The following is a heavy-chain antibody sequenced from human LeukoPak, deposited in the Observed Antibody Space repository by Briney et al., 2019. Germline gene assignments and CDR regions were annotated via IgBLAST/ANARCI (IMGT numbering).Heavy chain of an antibody. CDR3: AKDSIAEVY. V-gene: IGHV3-9*01. Sequence: GGSLRLSCAASGSTFDDYAMHWVRQAPGKGLEWVSGISWNSGSIGCADSVKGRFTISRDNAKNSLYLQMNSLRAEDTALYYCAKDSIAEVYWGQGTLVTVSS. CDR1: GSTFDDYA. D-gene: IGHD6-13*01. J-gene: IGHJ4*02. CDR2: ISWNSGSI.